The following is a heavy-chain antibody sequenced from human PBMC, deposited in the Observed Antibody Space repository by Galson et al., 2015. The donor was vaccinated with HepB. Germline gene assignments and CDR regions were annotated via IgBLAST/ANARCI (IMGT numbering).Heavy chain of an antibody. CDR2: IIPIFGTA. J-gene: IGHJ6*03. D-gene: IGHD3-10*01. CDR1: GGTFSSYA. V-gene: IGHV1-69*13. Sequence: SVKVSCKASGGTFSSYAISWVRQAPGQGLEWMGGIIPIFGTANYAQKFQGRVTITADESTSTAYMELSSLRSEDTAVYYCASLWDSRGAGYYMDVWGKGTTVTVSS. CDR3: ASLWDSRGAGYYMDV.